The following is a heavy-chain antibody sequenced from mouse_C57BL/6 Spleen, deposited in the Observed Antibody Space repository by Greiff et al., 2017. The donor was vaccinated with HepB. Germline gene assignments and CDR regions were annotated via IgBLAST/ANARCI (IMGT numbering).Heavy chain of an antibody. J-gene: IGHJ1*03. CDR3: ARRGSSYRYFDV. D-gene: IGHD1-1*01. CDR2: ISYDGSN. Sequence: VQLKESGPGLVKPSQSLSLTCSVTGYSITSGYYWNWIRQFPGNKLEWMGYISYDGSNNYNPSLKNRISITRDTSKNQFFLKLNSVTTEDTATYYCARRGSSYRYFDVWGTGTTVTVSS. CDR1: GYSITSGYY. V-gene: IGHV3-6*01.